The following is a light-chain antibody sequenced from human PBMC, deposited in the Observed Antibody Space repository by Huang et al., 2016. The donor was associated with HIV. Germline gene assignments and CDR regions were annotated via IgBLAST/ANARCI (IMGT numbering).Light chain of an antibody. J-gene: IGKJ2*01. V-gene: IGKV3-15*01. Sequence: EIVMTQSPATVSVSPGERATLSCRASQSVGNNLAWYQQKLGQAPRLLIYDTSTRATGIPAWFSGSGSATEFTLTISSLRSEDFALYYCQQYNSGGTFGQGTKLDIK. CDR1: QSVGNN. CDR3: QQYNSGGT. CDR2: DTS.